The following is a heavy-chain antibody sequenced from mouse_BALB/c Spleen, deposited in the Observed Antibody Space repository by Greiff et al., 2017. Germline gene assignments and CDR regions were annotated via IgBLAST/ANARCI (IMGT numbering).Heavy chain of an antibody. CDR1: GFSLTSYG. CDR2: IWAGGST. Sequence: QVQLKESGPGLVAPSQSLSITCTVSGFSLTSYGVHWVRQPPGKGLEWLGVIWAGGSTNYNSALMSRLSISKDNSKSQVFLKMNSLQTDDTAMYYCARDLITTATAFAYWGQGTLVTVSA. J-gene: IGHJ3*01. V-gene: IGHV2-9*02. D-gene: IGHD1-2*01. CDR3: ARDLITTATAFAY.